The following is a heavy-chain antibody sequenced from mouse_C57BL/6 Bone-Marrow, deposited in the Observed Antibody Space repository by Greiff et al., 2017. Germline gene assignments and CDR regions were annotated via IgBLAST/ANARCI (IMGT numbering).Heavy chain of an antibody. Sequence: QVQLQQSGPELVKPGASVKLSCKASGYTFTSYDINWVKQRPGQGLEWIGWIYPRDGSTKYNEKFKGKATLTVDTSTSTTYMELNSLTSEDSAVYFWARDYGSSYWYFDVWGTGTTVTVSS. D-gene: IGHD1-1*01. CDR3: ARDYGSSYWYFDV. V-gene: IGHV1-85*01. CDR2: IYPRDGST. J-gene: IGHJ1*03. CDR1: GYTFTSYD.